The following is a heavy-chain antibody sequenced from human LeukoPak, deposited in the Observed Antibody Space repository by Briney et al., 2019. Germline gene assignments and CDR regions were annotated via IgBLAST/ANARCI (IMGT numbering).Heavy chain of an antibody. CDR1: GFTFSSYA. Sequence: GGSLRLSCTASGFTFSSYAMNWVRQAPGKGLVWVSRINSDGSSTSYADSVKGRFTISRDNAKNTLYLQINSLRAEDTAVYYCAGDLGWDDVFDIWGQGTMVTVSS. J-gene: IGHJ3*02. CDR3: AGDLGWDDVFDI. CDR2: INSDGSST. D-gene: IGHD1-26*01. V-gene: IGHV3-74*01.